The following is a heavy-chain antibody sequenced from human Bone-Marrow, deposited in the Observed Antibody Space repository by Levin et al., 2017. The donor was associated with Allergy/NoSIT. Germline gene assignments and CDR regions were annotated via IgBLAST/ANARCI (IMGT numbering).Heavy chain of an antibody. CDR1: GYTFTGFY. D-gene: IGHD3-22*01. CDR2: INPESGDT. CDR3: ARGRQIHYYDTRGYNWFDP. J-gene: IGHJ5*02. Sequence: ASVKVSCKTSGYTFTGFYMHWVRQAPGQGLEWMGWINPESGDTHYVEKFQGRVTMARDTSTTTAYMELSRLRFDDTAVYYCARGRQIHYYDTRGYNWFDPWGEGTLVAVSS. V-gene: IGHV1-2*02.